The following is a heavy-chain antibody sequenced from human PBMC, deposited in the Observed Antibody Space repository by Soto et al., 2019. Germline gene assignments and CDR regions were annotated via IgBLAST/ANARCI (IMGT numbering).Heavy chain of an antibody. V-gene: IGHV3-72*01. CDR1: GFTFSDYY. CDR2: ARKKADSYTT. Sequence: GGSLRLSCAASGFTFSDYYMDWMRQAPGKGLEWVGRARKKADSYTTGYTTVYAASVKGRFTISRDDPESSLYLQMNSLKTEDTAIYCCSRYSLTTSVQYSDPWGQGTLVTASS. J-gene: IGHJ4*01. D-gene: IGHD4-4*01. CDR3: SRYSLTTSVQYSDP.